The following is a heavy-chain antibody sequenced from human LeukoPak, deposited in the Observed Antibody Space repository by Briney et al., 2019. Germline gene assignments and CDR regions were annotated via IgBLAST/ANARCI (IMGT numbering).Heavy chain of an antibody. CDR1: GGTFSSYA. CDR2: IIPIFGTA. CDR3: ARRRYSSSWYDTTAYYYGMDV. V-gene: IGHV1-69*13. Sequence: VASVKVSCKASGGTFSSYAISWVRQAPGQGLEWMGGIIPIFGTANYAQKFQGRVTITADESTSTAYMELSSLRSEDTAVYYCARRRYSSSWYDTTAYYYGMDVWGQGTTVTVSS. J-gene: IGHJ6*02. D-gene: IGHD6-13*01.